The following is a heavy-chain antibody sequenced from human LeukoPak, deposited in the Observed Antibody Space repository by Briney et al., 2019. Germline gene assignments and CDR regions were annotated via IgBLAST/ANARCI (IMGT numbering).Heavy chain of an antibody. V-gene: IGHV4-59*08. D-gene: IGHD3-16*02. CDR2: IYYSGST. Sequence: SETLSLTCAVYGGSFSGYYWSWIRQPPGKGLEWIGYIYYSGSTNYNPSLKSRVTISVDTSKNQFSLKLSSVTAADTAVYYCARLINYYYGMDVWGQGTTVTVSS. J-gene: IGHJ6*02. CDR3: ARLINYYYGMDV. CDR1: GGSFSGYY.